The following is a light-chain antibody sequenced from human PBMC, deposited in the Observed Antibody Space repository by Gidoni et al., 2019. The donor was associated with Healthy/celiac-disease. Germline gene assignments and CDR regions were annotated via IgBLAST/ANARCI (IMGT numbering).Light chain of an antibody. V-gene: IGKV1-9*01. CDR1: QGISSY. CDR2: AAS. Sequence: QLTQSPSFLSASVGDRVSITCRASQGISSYLAWYQQKPGKDPKLLIYAASTLQSGVPSRFSGSGSGTEFTLTISSLQPEDFATYYCQQLNSYPPMCSFXXXTKLEIK. CDR3: QQLNSYPPMCS. J-gene: IGKJ2*04.